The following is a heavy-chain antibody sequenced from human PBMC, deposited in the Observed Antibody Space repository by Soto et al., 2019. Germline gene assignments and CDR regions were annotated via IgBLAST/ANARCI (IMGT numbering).Heavy chain of an antibody. CDR2: VYYTGST. J-gene: IGHJ4*02. CDR1: GGSISGSY. CDR3: ARSGAVPGAHIDY. D-gene: IGHD6-19*01. Sequence: QVQLQESGPGLVKPSETLSLTCSVSGGSISGSYWSWIRQSPGKGLEWLGYVYYTGSTNYSTSLRSRVSISVDTSKNEFSLRLSSVTAADTAVYFWARSGAVPGAHIDYWGQGTQVTVSS. V-gene: IGHV4-59*01.